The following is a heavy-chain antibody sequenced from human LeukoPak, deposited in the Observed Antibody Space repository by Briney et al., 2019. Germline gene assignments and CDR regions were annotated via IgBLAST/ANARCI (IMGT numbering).Heavy chain of an antibody. D-gene: IGHD3-10*01. J-gene: IGHJ4*02. Sequence: SETLSLTCAVYGGSFSGYYWSWIRQPPGKGLEWIGEINHSGSTNYNPSLKSRVTISVDTSKNQFSLKLSSVTAADTAVYYCARGGFARSNYYGSGSYYNFLDYWGRGTLVTVSS. V-gene: IGHV4-34*01. CDR1: GGSFSGYY. CDR3: ARGGFARSNYYGSGSYYNFLDY. CDR2: INHSGST.